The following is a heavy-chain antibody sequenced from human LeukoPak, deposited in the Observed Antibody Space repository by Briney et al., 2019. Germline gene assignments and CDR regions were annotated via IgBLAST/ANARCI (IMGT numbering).Heavy chain of an antibody. CDR3: ARGDPTTVVTPGDY. J-gene: IGHJ4*02. CDR2: ISSSSSYI. Sequence: GGPLRLSCVASGFPFNSYSMNWVRQAPGKGLGGVSSISSSSSYIYYADSVKGRFTISRDNAKNSLYLQMNSLRAEDTAVYYCARGDPTTVVTPGDYWGQGTLVTVSS. D-gene: IGHD4-23*01. V-gene: IGHV3-21*01. CDR1: GFPFNSYS.